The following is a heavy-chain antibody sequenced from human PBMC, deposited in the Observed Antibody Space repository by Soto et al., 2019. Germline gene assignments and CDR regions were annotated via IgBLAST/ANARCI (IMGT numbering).Heavy chain of an antibody. D-gene: IGHD3-16*01. Sequence: GGSLRLSCAASGLTFSSYALTWVRQAPGKGLEWVSSISGSGGNTKYADSVKGRFTISRDNSKNMLFLQMNSLRAEDTAVYYCAQMGGAYWGQGTLVTVSS. J-gene: IGHJ4*02. CDR1: GLTFSSYA. V-gene: IGHV3-23*01. CDR2: ISGSGGNT. CDR3: AQMGGAY.